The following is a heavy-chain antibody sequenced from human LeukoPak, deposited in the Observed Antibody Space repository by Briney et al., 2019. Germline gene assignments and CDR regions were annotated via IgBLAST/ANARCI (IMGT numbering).Heavy chain of an antibody. D-gene: IGHD4-17*01. Sequence: SSETLSLTCTVSGGSISSYYWSWIRQPPGKGLEWIGYIYYSGSTNYNPSLKSRVTISVDTSKNQFSLKLSSVTAADTAVYYCARGRRDYGDYVIDYWGQGTLVTVSS. V-gene: IGHV4-59*01. CDR2: IYYSGST. CDR3: ARGRRDYGDYVIDY. CDR1: GGSISSYY. J-gene: IGHJ4*02.